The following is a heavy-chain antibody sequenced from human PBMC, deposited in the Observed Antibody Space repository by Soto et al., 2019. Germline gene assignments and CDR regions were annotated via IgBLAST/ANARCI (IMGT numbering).Heavy chain of an antibody. CDR3: ARVGPWVPYYYDSSPYTFENWFDP. D-gene: IGHD3-22*01. CDR2: IYHGGST. J-gene: IGHJ5*02. V-gene: IGHV4-61*03. Sequence: SETLSLTCTVSGGSVSSGSYYWSWLRQPPGKGLEWIGSIYHGGSTYYNLSLNSRVTLSIDMTNNHVSLILNSVTAADTAVYYCARVGPWVPYYYDSSPYTFENWFDPWGQGTLVTVSS. CDR1: GGSVSSGSYY.